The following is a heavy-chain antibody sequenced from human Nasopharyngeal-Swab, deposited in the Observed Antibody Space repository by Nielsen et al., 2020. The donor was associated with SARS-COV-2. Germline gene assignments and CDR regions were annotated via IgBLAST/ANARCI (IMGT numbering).Heavy chain of an antibody. CDR2: ISSSSSNI. V-gene: IGHV3-21*01. CDR3: ASSYCSSTSCPYYYGMDV. J-gene: IGHJ6*02. D-gene: IGHD2-2*01. CDR1: GFTFSSYS. Sequence: GGSLRLSCAASGFTFSSYSMNWVRQAPGKGLEWVASISSSSSNIYYADSVKGRFTISRDNTKNSLYLQMNSLRAEDTAVYYCASSYCSSTSCPYYYGMDVWGQGTTVTVSS.